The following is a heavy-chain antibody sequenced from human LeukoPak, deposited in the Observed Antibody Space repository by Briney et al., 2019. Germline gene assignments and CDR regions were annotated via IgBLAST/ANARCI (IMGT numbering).Heavy chain of an antibody. CDR2: INPDDEST. CDR1: GFTFRKYW. CDR3: LTIVETTIDAFDI. J-gene: IGHJ3*02. V-gene: IGHV3-74*01. D-gene: IGHD1-26*01. Sequence: GGSLRLSCAASGFTFRKYWLHWVRQAPGKGLVWVSRINPDDESTSYADSVKGRFTISRDNAKSTLYLQMNSLRAEDTAVYYCLTIVETTIDAFDIWGQGTMVTVSS.